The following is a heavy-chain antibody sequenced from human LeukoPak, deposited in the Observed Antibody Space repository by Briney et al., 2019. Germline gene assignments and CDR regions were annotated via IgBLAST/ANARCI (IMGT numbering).Heavy chain of an antibody. CDR1: GFTFNRYW. Sequence: PGGSLRLSCVASGFTFNRYWMTWVRQAPGKGLEWVANIKQDGSERAYVDSVKGRFTISRDNAENSLFLRMNSLRVEDTAFYYCARDGGTDWYDPWGQGTLVTVSS. CDR2: IKQDGSER. J-gene: IGHJ5*02. D-gene: IGHD3-16*01. V-gene: IGHV3-7*01. CDR3: ARDGGTDWYDP.